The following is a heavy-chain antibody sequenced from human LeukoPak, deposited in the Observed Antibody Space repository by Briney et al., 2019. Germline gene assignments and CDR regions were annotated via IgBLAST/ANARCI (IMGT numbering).Heavy chain of an antibody. CDR1: GGSFSGYY. CDR2: INHSGST. J-gene: IGHJ6*02. CDR3: GREVGRLYTGSSSLPSNYYYYGMDV. D-gene: IGHD1-26*01. Sequence: PSETLSLTCAVYGGSFSGYYWSWISQPPGKGLEWIGEINHSGSTNYNPSLKSRVTISVDTSKKHFSLKLSSVTAAGTAVYYCGREVGRLYTGSSSLPSNYYYYGMDVWGQGTTVTVSS. V-gene: IGHV4-34*01.